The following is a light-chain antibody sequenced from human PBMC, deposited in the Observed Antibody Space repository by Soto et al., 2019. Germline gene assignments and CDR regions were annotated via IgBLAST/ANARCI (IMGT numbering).Light chain of an antibody. CDR1: QGISSW. Sequence: DIQMTQSPSSVSASVGDRVTITCRASQGISSWLAWHQQKPGKAPKLLIYAASSLQSGVPSRFSGSGSGTDFTLTISSLQPEDFATYYCQQSYSTPITFGQGTRLEIK. CDR3: QQSYSTPIT. CDR2: AAS. J-gene: IGKJ5*01. V-gene: IGKV1-12*01.